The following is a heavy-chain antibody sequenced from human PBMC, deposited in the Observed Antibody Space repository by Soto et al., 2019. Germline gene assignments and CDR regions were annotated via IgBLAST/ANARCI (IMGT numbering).Heavy chain of an antibody. Sequence: SETLSLTCAVYGGSFSGYYWSWIRQPPGKGLEWVGEINHRGSTNSNPSLKSRVTISVDTSKNQFSLKLSSVTAADTAVYYCARVGVGATRDNAFDLWGQGTMVTVSS. J-gene: IGHJ3*01. V-gene: IGHV4-34*01. CDR2: INHRGST. CDR3: ARVGVGATRDNAFDL. CDR1: GGSFSGYY. D-gene: IGHD1-26*01.